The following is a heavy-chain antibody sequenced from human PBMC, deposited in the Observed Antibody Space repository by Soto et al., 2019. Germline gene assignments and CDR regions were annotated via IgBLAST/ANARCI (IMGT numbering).Heavy chain of an antibody. CDR2: INHSGST. Sequence: QVQLQQWGAGLLKPSETLSLTCAVYGGSFSGYYWSWIRQPPGKGLEWIGEINHSGSTNYNPSLKSRVTISVDTSENQLSLKLSSVTAADTAVYYCARGVRRGFDYWGQGTLVTVSS. CDR3: ARGVRRGFDY. CDR1: GGSFSGYY. J-gene: IGHJ4*02. V-gene: IGHV4-34*01.